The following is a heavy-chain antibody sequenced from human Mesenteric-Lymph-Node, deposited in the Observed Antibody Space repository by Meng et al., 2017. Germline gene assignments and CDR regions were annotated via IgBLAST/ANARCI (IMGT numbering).Heavy chain of an antibody. D-gene: IGHD3-10*01. V-gene: IGHV1-2*02. CDR1: GYTFTGYY. J-gene: IGHJ6*02. CDR2: INPNSGGT. CDR3: ARSEILWFGELSFMDV. Sequence: ASVKVSCKASGYTFTGYYMHWVRQAPGQGREWMGWINPNSGGTNYAQKFQGRVTMTRDTSISTAYMELSRLRSGDTAVYYCARSEILWFGELSFMDVWGQGTTVTVSS.